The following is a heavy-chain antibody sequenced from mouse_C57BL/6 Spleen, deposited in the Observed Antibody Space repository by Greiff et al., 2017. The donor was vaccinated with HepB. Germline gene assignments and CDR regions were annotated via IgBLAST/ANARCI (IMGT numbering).Heavy chain of an antibody. CDR2: ISSGGDYI. D-gene: IGHD2-1*01. V-gene: IGHV5-9-1*02. CDR3: TRDEIYPDY. J-gene: IGHJ2*01. Sequence: EVKLMESGEGLVKPGGSLKLSCAASGFTFSSYAMSWVRQTPEKRLEWVAYISSGGDYIYYADTVKGRFTISRDNARNTLYLQMSSLKSEDTAMYYCTRDEIYPDYWGQGTTLTVSS. CDR1: GFTFSSYA.